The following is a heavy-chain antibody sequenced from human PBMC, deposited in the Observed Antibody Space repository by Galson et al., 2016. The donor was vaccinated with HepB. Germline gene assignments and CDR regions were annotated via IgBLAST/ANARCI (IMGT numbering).Heavy chain of an antibody. J-gene: IGHJ4*02. CDR2: INHTGNT. CDR1: GGLFSGHY. V-gene: IGHV4-34*01. Sequence: ETLSLTCAVSGGLFSGHYWSWVRQPPGKGLEWIGDINHTGNTNYNPSLKSRVAISIDTSKNQFSLRLISVTAADTAVYYCARFPTTFFDYWGQGTLVIVSS. CDR3: ARFPTTFFDY. D-gene: IGHD4-11*01.